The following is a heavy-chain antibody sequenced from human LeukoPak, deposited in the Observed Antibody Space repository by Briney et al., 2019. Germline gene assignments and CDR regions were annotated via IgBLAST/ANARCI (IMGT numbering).Heavy chain of an antibody. CDR2: IIPIFGTA. J-gene: IGHJ5*02. V-gene: IGHV1-69*13. CDR1: GGTFSSYA. D-gene: IGHD1-26*01. Sequence: GASVKVSCNASGGTFSSYAISWVRQAPGQGLEWMGGIIPIFGTANYAQKFQGRVTITADESTSTAYMELSSLRSEDTAVYYCARDSDSGSYFRAYNWFDPWGQETLVTVSS. CDR3: ARDSDSGSYFRAYNWFDP.